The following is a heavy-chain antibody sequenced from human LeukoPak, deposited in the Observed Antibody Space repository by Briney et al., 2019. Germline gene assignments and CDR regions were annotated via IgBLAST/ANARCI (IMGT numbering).Heavy chain of an antibody. Sequence: PGGSLRLSCAASGFTFTSYAMNWVRQAPGRGLEWGSFIIASGSSTHYADSVKGRFTISRDNSNNTLYLQINSLRAEDTAAYYCAKGAQYDFWTGYTLEYFDVWGKGPLVTVSS. CDR1: GFTFTSYA. J-gene: IGHJ4*02. V-gene: IGHV3-23*01. CDR2: IIASGSST. D-gene: IGHD3-3*01. CDR3: AKGAQYDFWTGYTLEYFDV.